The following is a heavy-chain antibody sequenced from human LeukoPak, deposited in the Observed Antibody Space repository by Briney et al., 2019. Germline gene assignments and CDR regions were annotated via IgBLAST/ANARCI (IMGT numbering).Heavy chain of an antibody. V-gene: IGHV1-2*02. CDR3: ARHNYDFDFDS. D-gene: IGHD3-3*01. CDR2: ISPTSGGT. J-gene: IGHJ4*02. Sequence: ASVKVSCKASGYTFSDYYIHWVRQAPGQGLEWMGWISPTSGGTNYAQNFQGRVTMTRDTSINTAYMELSRLRPDDTAVYYCARHNYDFDFDSWGQGALVTVSS. CDR1: GYTFSDYY.